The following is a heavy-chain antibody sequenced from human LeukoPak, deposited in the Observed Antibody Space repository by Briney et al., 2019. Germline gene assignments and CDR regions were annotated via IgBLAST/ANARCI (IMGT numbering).Heavy chain of an antibody. V-gene: IGHV4-31*03. CDR3: ARAYGDYEGWFDP. CDR2: IYYSGST. Sequence: SETLSLTCTISGGSISSGGYYWSWIRQHPGKGLEWIGYIYYSGSTYYNPSLKSRVTISVDTSKNQFSLKLSSVTAADTAVYYCARAYGDYEGWFDPWGQGTLVTVSS. J-gene: IGHJ5*02. CDR1: GGSISSGGYY. D-gene: IGHD4-17*01.